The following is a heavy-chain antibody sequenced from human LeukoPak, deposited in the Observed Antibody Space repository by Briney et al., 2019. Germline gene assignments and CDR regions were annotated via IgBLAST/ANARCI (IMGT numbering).Heavy chain of an antibody. Sequence: GGSLRLSXAASGFTFSSYGMHWVRQAPGKGLEWVAFIRYDGSNKYYADSVKGRFTISRDNSKNTLYLQMNSLRAEDTAVYYCAKDRGGHSWEAFDIWGQGTMVTVSS. CDR2: IRYDGSNK. J-gene: IGHJ3*02. V-gene: IGHV3-30*02. D-gene: IGHD1-26*01. CDR1: GFTFSSYG. CDR3: AKDRGGHSWEAFDI.